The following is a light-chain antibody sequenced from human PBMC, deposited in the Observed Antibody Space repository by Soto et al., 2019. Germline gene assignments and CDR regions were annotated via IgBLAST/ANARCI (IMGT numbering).Light chain of an antibody. CDR3: CSYAGTYTYV. CDR1: SSAVGGYNY. Sequence: QSALTQPRSVSGSPGQSVTISCTGTSSAVGGYNYVSWYQQHPGKAPKVMIYDVSKRPSGVPDRFSGSKSGNTASLIISGLQAEDEADYYCCSYAGTYTYVFGSGTKLTVL. J-gene: IGLJ1*01. V-gene: IGLV2-11*01. CDR2: DVS.